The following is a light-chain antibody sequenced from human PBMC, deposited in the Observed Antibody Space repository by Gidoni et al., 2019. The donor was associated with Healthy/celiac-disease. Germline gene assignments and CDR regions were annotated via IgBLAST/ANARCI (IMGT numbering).Light chain of an antibody. Sequence: EIVLTQSPGTLALSPGERATLSCRASQSVSSSYLAWYQQKPGQAPRLLIYGASSRATGNPDRLSGSGSGTDFTLTISRLEPEDFAVYYCQQYDSSPPITFGQGTRLEIK. J-gene: IGKJ5*01. CDR3: QQYDSSPPIT. CDR2: GAS. CDR1: QSVSSSY. V-gene: IGKV3-20*01.